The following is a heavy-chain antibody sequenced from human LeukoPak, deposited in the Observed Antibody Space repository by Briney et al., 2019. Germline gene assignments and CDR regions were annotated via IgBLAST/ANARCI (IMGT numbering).Heavy chain of an antibody. CDR1: GGSISNYY. V-gene: IGHV4-59*01. CDR2: IYYSGST. CDR3: ARDNYYDSSGYYH. J-gene: IGHJ4*02. D-gene: IGHD3-22*01. Sequence: SETLSLTCTVSGGSISNYYWSWIRQPPGKGLEWIGYIYYSGSTDYNPSLKSRVTISVDTSKNQFSLKLSSVTAADTAVYYCARDNYYDSSGYYHWGQGTLVTVSS.